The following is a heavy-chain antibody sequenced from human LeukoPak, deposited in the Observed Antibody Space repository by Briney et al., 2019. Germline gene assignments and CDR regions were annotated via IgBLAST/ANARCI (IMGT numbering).Heavy chain of an antibody. CDR2: IRYDGSNK. V-gene: IGHV3-33*01. D-gene: IGHD6-6*01. J-gene: IGHJ6*03. CDR3: ARANGEQLVPGYYMDV. Sequence: GRSLRLSCAASGFTFSSYGMHWVRQAPGQGLEWVAVIRYDGSNKYYADSVKGRFTISRDNSKNTLYLQMNSLRAEDTAVYYCARANGEQLVPGYYMDVWGKGTTVTVSS. CDR1: GFTFSSYG.